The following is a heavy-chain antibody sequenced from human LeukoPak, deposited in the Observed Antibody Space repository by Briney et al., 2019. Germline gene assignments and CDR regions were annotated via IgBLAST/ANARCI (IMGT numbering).Heavy chain of an antibody. CDR3: ARFRKSRERRWFDP. Sequence: SVKVSCKASGYTFTGYYMHWVRQAPGQGLEWMGGIIPIFGTANYAQKFQGRVTITADESTSTAYMELSSLRSEDTAVYYCARFRKSRERRWFDPWGQGTLVTVSS. CDR1: GYTFTGYY. CDR2: IIPIFGTA. D-gene: IGHD1-1*01. J-gene: IGHJ5*02. V-gene: IGHV1-69*13.